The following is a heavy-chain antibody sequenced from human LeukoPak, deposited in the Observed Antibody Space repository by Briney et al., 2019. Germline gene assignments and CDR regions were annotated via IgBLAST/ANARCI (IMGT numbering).Heavy chain of an antibody. D-gene: IGHD3-22*01. CDR3: ARDPPYYYDSSGMTFDY. CDR2: INPNSGGT. J-gene: IGHJ4*02. CDR1: GYTFTGYY. V-gene: IGHV1-2*02. Sequence: ASVKVSCKASGYTFTGYYMHWVRQAPGQGLEWMGWINPNSGGTNYAQRFQGRVTMTRDTSISTAYMELSRLRSDDTAVYYCARDPPYYYDSSGMTFDYWGQGTLVTVSS.